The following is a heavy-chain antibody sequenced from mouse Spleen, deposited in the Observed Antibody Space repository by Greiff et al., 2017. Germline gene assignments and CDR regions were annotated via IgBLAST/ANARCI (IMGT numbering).Heavy chain of an antibody. V-gene: IGHV5-12-1*01. D-gene: IGHD1-1*01. CDR1: GFTFSSYY. CDR3: ARGKLPLAEGAMDY. CDR2: ISSGGGST. Sequence: EVQLVESGGGLVKLGGSLKLSCAASGFTFSSYYMSWVRQTPEKRLEWVATISSGGGSTYYPDSVKGRFTISRDNAKNTLYLQMSSLNSEDTAVYYCARGKLPLAEGAMDYWGQGTSVTVSS. J-gene: IGHJ4*01.